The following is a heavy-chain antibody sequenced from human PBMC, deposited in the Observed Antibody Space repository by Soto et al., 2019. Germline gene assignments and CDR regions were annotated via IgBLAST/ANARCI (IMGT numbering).Heavy chain of an antibody. J-gene: IGHJ4*02. Sequence: QVQLVESGGGVVQPGRSLRLSCAASGFTFSNYGMHWVRQAPGKGLEWVAVIWDDGSNKYYADSVKGRFTIARYNSKNTLYLQMDSLRAEDTAVYYCARDHYSDTKGSQPDYWGQGTLVTVSS. V-gene: IGHV3-33*01. D-gene: IGHD3-22*01. CDR1: GFTFSNYG. CDR3: ARDHYSDTKGSQPDY. CDR2: IWDDGSNK.